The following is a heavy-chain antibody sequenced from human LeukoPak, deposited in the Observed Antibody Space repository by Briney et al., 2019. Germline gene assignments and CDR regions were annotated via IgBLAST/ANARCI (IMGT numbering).Heavy chain of an antibody. J-gene: IGHJ4*02. Sequence: GGSLRLSCAASGFSFSNTGMHWVRQAPGKGLEWVAFIRHAGNNAYYADSVKGRFTISRDNSKDKLFLQMDILRPEDTSVYYCAKEYSGNYWSFDFWGQGTLVTVSS. V-gene: IGHV3-30*02. D-gene: IGHD5-12*01. CDR3: AKEYSGNYWSFDF. CDR1: GFSFSNTG. CDR2: IRHAGNNA.